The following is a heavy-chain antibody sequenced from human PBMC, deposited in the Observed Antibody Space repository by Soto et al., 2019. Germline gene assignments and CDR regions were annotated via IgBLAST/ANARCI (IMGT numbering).Heavy chain of an antibody. CDR1: GGSFSGYY. Sequence: ASETLSLTCAVYGGSFSGYYWSWIRQPPGKGLEWIGEINHSGSTNYNPSLKSRVTISVDTSKNQFSLKLSSVTAADTAVYYCARGGWAQGDYFDYWGQGTLVTVSS. V-gene: IGHV4-34*01. CDR2: INHSGST. CDR3: ARGGWAQGDYFDY. J-gene: IGHJ4*02.